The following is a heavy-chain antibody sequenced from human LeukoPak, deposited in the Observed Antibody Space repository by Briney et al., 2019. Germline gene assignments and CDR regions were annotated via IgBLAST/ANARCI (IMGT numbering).Heavy chain of an antibody. CDR3: ARDTNQSYGSGSVRRRKYNWFDP. J-gene: IGHJ5*02. Sequence: SETLSLTCTVSGGSISSGYYWGWIRQPPGKGLEWIGSIYHSGSTYYNPSLKSRVTISVDTSKNQFSLKLSSVTAADTAVYYCARDTNQSYGSGSVRRRKYNWFDPWGQGTLVTVSS. CDR2: IYHSGST. D-gene: IGHD3-10*01. CDR1: GGSISSGYY. V-gene: IGHV4-38-2*02.